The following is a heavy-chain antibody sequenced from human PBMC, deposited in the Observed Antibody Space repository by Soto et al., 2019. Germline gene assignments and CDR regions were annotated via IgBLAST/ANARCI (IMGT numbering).Heavy chain of an antibody. J-gene: IGHJ4*02. CDR1: GYTFTSYG. D-gene: IGHD3-3*02. Sequence: QVQLVQSGAEVKKPGASVKVSCKASGYTFTSYGISWVRQAPGQGLEWMGWISAYNGNTNYAQKLQGRVTMTTDTPTSTAYMEPRSLRSDDTAVEYCAPTGISRGRSHFDYWGQGTLVTVSS. CDR3: APTGISRGRSHFDY. CDR2: ISAYNGNT. V-gene: IGHV1-18*04.